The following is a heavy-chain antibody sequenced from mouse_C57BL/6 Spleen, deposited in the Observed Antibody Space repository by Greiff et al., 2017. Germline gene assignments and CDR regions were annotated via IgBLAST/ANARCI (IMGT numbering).Heavy chain of an antibody. V-gene: IGHV14-4*01. CDR3: TKTCGSSPFAY. J-gene: IGHJ3*01. D-gene: IGHD1-1*01. CDR1: GFNINDDD. Sequence: VQLKESGAELVRPGASVKLSCTASGFNINDDDMHWVKQRPEHGLEWIGWIDPENGGTAYAQKFQGKATLTADTSSNTAYMQLRSLTSEDTAVYFVTKTCGSSPFAYWGQGTMVTVSA. CDR2: IDPENGGT.